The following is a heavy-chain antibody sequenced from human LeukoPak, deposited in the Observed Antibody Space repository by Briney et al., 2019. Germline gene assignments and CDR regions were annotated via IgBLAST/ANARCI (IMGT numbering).Heavy chain of an antibody. CDR2: ISSSGSTI. CDR3: ARRGSYDAFDI. J-gene: IGHJ3*02. CDR1: GFTFSSYE. D-gene: IGHD1-26*01. Sequence: GGSLRLSYAASGFTFSSYEMNWVRQAPGKGLEWVSYISSSGSTIYYADSVKGRFTISRDNAKNSLYLQMNSLRAEDTAVYYCARRGSYDAFDIWGQGTMVTVSS. V-gene: IGHV3-48*03.